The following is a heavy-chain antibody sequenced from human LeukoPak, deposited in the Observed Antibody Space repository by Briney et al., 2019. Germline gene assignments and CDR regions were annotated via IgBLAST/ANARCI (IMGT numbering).Heavy chain of an antibody. V-gene: IGHV2-5*02. Sequence: SCPTLVKPTQTLTLTCTFSGFSLSPSEVRVGWIRQPPGKTLEWLALIYWDDDKRYSPSLKSKLTITKHISKNQVVLTMTNMDPVDTATYYCAHRVGLNYYDSSAAGEYFQHRGQDTQVTVSS. CDR3: AHRVGLNYYDSSAAGEYFQH. CDR2: IYWDDDK. J-gene: IGHJ1*01. D-gene: IGHD3-22*01. CDR1: GFSLSPSEVR.